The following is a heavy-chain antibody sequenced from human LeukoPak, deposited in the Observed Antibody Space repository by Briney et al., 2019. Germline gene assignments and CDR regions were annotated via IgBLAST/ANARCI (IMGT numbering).Heavy chain of an antibody. D-gene: IGHD5/OR15-5a*01. J-gene: IGHJ3*02. CDR1: GGTFSSYA. CDR2: IIPIYGTA. Sequence: GASVKVSCKSSGGTFSSYAISWVRQAPAQGLEGMGVIIPIYGTANYAQKFQGRVTISTHESTRTAYMELSSLRSEDTAVYYCARERSEGLRVRDAFDIWGQGKMVTVSS. CDR3: ARERSEGLRVRDAFDI. V-gene: IGHV1-69*05.